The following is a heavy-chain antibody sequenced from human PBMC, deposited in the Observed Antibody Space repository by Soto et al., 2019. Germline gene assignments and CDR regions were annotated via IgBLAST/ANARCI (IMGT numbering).Heavy chain of an antibody. J-gene: IGHJ4*02. CDR1: EFTFSSYA. D-gene: IGHD2-2*01. CDR2: ISGSGGNT. Sequence: PGGSLRLSCAASEFTFSSYAMSWVRQAPGKGLEWVSAISGSGGNTYYADSVKGRFTISRDNSKNTLYLQMNSLRAEDTAVYYCAKGLRGGWIVVPAAHMDYWGQGTLVTVSS. V-gene: IGHV3-23*01. CDR3: AKGLRGGWIVVPAAHMDY.